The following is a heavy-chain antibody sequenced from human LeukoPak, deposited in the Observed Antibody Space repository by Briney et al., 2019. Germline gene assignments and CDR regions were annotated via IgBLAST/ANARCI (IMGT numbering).Heavy chain of an antibody. CDR1: GYVFISYG. Sequence: ASVKVSCKASGYVFISYGISWVRQAPGQGLEWMGWISGYNGETNYAQKLRGRVTMTTDTSTTTAYMELRSLRSDDTAVYYCARTQTTSGSFSFDYWGQGTLVTVSS. CDR2: ISGYNGET. V-gene: IGHV1-18*01. J-gene: IGHJ4*02. CDR3: ARTQTTSGSFSFDY. D-gene: IGHD1-26*01.